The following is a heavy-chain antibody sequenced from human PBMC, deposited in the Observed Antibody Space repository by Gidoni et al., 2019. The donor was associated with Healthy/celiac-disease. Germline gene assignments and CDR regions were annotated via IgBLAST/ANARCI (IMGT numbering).Heavy chain of an antibody. J-gene: IGHJ4*02. CDR1: GVTFGSSA. D-gene: IGHD4-17*01. CDR3: AKVFVGDYWTFDY. Sequence: EVQRLESGRGWLQPGGSRRRACADSGVTFGSSAMSWVRQAPGKGLEWVSAISGIGGSTYYADSVKCRVTISRDKSKNTLYLQMNSLSAEDTAVYYCAKVFVGDYWTFDYWGQGTLVTVSS. V-gene: IGHV3-23*01. CDR2: ISGIGGST.